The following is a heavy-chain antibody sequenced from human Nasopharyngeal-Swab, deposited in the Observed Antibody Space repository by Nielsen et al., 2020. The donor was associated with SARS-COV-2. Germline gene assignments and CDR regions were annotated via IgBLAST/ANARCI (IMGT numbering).Heavy chain of an antibody. CDR3: TREAPMSGRSINYFDP. CDR2: INPNTGGT. Sequence: ASVKVSCKASGYTFSGNYIHWVRQAPGQGLEWMGWINPNTGGTDYAQKFQGRVTMTWDTSINTAYMELSGLGSDDTAVFYCTREAPMSGRSINYFDPWGQGTLVTVSS. D-gene: IGHD1-1*01. J-gene: IGHJ5*02. CDR1: GYTFSGNY. V-gene: IGHV1-2*02.